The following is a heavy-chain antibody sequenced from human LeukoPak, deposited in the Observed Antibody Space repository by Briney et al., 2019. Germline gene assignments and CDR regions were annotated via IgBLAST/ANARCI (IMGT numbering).Heavy chain of an antibody. CDR2: ISSSSSYI. CDR3: ANSGSTSYYFDF. J-gene: IGHJ4*02. CDR1: GFTFSSYS. V-gene: IGHV3-21*01. Sequence: GGSLRLSCAASGFTFSSYSMNWVRQAPGKGLEWVSSISSSSSYIYYADSVKGRFTISRDNAKNSLYLQMNSLRAKDTAVYYCANSGSTSYYFDFWGQGTLVTVSS. D-gene: IGHD6-19*01.